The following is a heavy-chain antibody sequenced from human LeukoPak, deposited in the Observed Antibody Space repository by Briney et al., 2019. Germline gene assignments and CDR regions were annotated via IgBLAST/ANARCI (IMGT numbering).Heavy chain of an antibody. V-gene: IGHV3-23*01. J-gene: IGHJ4*02. CDR2: ISGGGRTI. CDR1: GFIFTNHA. CDR3: AKNVLVKRYSDY. D-gene: IGHD3-22*01. Sequence: GVSLRLSCVASGFIFTNHAIIWVPQAPGKGLQWVSVISGGGRTIVYGDSVKGRFHVPRDFYKNTVFLQMNSLRVEDTAIYYCAKNVLVKRYSDYWGQGVVVTVS.